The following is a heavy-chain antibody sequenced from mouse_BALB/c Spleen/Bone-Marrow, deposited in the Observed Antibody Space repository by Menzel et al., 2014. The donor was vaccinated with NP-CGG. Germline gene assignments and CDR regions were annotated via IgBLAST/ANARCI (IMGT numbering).Heavy chain of an antibody. CDR1: GYTFTNYV. Sequence: EVQVVESGPELVKPGASVKMSCKASGYTFTNYVMHWVKQKPGQGLEWIGYINPYNDGTMHNEKFKGKATLTSDKSSGTAYMELSSLTSEDSAVYYCARRPSFYGSSYGAMDYWGQGTSVTVSS. CDR3: ARRPSFYGSSYGAMDY. CDR2: INPYNDGT. V-gene: IGHV1-14*01. J-gene: IGHJ4*01. D-gene: IGHD1-1*01.